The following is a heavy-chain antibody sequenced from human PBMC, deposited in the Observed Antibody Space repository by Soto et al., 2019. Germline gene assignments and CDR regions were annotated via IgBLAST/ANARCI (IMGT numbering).Heavy chain of an antibody. CDR3: TRPNWFDP. Sequence: PGGSLNLSCAASVFTFSGSAMHWFRQASGKGLEWVGRIRSKANSYATAYAASAKGRFTISRDDSKNTAYLQMNSLKTEDTAVYYCTRPNWFDPWGQGTLVTVSS. CDR1: VFTFSGSA. CDR2: IRSKANSYAT. V-gene: IGHV3-73*01. J-gene: IGHJ5*02.